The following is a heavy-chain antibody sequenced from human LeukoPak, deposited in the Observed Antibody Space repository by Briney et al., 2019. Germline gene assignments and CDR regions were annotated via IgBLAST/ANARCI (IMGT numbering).Heavy chain of an antibody. CDR1: GFTFDDYA. V-gene: IGHV3-9*01. Sequence: GGSLRLSCAASGFTFDDYAMNWVRQAPGKGLEWVSGISWNSGSIGYADSVKGRFTISRDNAKNSLYLQMNSLRAEDTALYYCAKDRVPGLDGGWFDPWGQGTLVTVSS. J-gene: IGHJ5*02. CDR3: AKDRVPGLDGGWFDP. D-gene: IGHD3-16*01. CDR2: ISWNSGSI.